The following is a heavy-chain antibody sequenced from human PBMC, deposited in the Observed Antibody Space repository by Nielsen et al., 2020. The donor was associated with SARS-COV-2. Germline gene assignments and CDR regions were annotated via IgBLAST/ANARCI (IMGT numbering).Heavy chain of an antibody. CDR1: GFTFDDYA. D-gene: IGHD3-16*01. CDR3: AKLDGGPWDYYGMDV. V-gene: IGHV3-9*01. Sequence: GGSLRLSCAASGFTFDDYAMHWVRQAPGKGLEWVSGISWNSGSIGYADSVKGRFTISRDNAKNSLYLQMNSLRAEDTALYYYAKLDGGPWDYYGMDVWGQGTTVTVSS. CDR2: ISWNSGSI. J-gene: IGHJ6*02.